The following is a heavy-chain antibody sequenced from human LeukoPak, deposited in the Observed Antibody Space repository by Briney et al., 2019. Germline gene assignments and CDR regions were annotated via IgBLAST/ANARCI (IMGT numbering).Heavy chain of an antibody. Sequence: SETLSLTCTVSGGSISSGDYYWSWIRQPPGKGLEWIGYISDSGSTYYNPSPKSRVTISVDTSKNQFSLKLSSVTAADTAVYYCARVVGAHFDYWGQGTLVTVSS. CDR1: GGSISSGDYY. J-gene: IGHJ4*02. CDR2: ISDSGST. CDR3: ARVVGAHFDY. V-gene: IGHV4-30-4*01. D-gene: IGHD1-26*01.